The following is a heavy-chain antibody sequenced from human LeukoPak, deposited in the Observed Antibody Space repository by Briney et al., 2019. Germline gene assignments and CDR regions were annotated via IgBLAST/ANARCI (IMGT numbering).Heavy chain of an antibody. CDR2: IYYSGST. D-gene: IGHD6-6*01. V-gene: IGHV4-59*01. J-gene: IGHJ4*02. CDR1: GGSISSYY. Sequence: SETLSLTCTVSGGSISSYYWSWIRQPPGKGLEWIGYIYYSGSTNYIPSLKSRVTISVDTSKNQFSLKLSSVTAADTAVYYCARVTKIAARRLYYFDYWGQGTLVTVSS. CDR3: ARVTKIAARRLYYFDY.